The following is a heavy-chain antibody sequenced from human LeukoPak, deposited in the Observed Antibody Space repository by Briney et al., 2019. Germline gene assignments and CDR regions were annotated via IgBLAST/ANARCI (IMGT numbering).Heavy chain of an antibody. Sequence: GRSLRLSCAASGFTFSSYAMHWVRQAPGKGLEWVAVISYDGSNKYYADSVKGRFTISRDNSKNTLYLQMNSLRAEDTAVYYCAKGVRGIAAAGTRWIRYYGMDVWGQGTTVTVSS. CDR3: AKGVRGIAAAGTRWIRYYGMDV. J-gene: IGHJ6*02. CDR2: ISYDGSNK. CDR1: GFTFSSYA. V-gene: IGHV3-30-3*01. D-gene: IGHD6-13*01.